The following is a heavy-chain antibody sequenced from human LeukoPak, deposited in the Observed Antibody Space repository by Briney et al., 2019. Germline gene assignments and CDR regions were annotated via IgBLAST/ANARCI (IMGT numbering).Heavy chain of an antibody. CDR1: GFTFSSYS. CDR3: AKDHLRYSSSWEYYFDY. D-gene: IGHD6-13*01. J-gene: IGHJ4*02. CDR2: ISGSGGST. V-gene: IGHV3-23*01. Sequence: PGGSLRLSCAASGFTFSSYSMNWVRQAPGKGLEWVSAISGSGGSTYYADSVKGRFTISRDNSKNTLYLQMNSLRAEDTAVYYCAKDHLRYSSSWEYYFDYWGQGTLVTVSS.